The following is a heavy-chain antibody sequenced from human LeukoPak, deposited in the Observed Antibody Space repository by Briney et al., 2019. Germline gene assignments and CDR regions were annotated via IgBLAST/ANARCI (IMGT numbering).Heavy chain of an antibody. Sequence: ASVKVSCKTSGYSFTDYYMHWVRQAPGQGLEWMGWINPKSGGTSSAQKFQGRVTMTRDTSITTVYMEVSWLSSDDTAIYYCARADRLDGGPYLIGPWGQGTLVTVSS. V-gene: IGHV1-2*02. CDR2: INPKSGGT. CDR3: ARADRLDGGPYLIGP. D-gene: IGHD2-21*01. CDR1: GYSFTDYY. J-gene: IGHJ5*02.